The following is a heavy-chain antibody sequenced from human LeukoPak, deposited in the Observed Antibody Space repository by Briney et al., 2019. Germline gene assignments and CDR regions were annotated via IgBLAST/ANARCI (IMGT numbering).Heavy chain of an antibody. CDR2: IYSGGST. D-gene: IGHD1-26*01. J-gene: IGHJ4*02. Sequence: GGSLRLSCAASGFTVSSNYMSWVRQAPGKGLEWVSVIYSGGSTYYADSVKGRFTISSDNSKNTLYLQMNSLRAEDTAVYYCAREGAYSGSYFDYWGQGTLVTVSS. CDR1: GFTVSSNY. CDR3: AREGAYSGSYFDY. V-gene: IGHV3-53*01.